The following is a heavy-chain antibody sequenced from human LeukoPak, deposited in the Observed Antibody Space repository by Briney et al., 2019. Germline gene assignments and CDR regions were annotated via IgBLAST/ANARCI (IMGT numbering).Heavy chain of an antibody. CDR1: GFTFSSYW. J-gene: IGHJ4*02. D-gene: IGHD6-19*01. CDR3: AKLFGAVAAKGDYFDY. V-gene: IGHV3-7*03. Sequence: GGSLRLSCAASGFTFSSYWMSWVRQAPGKGLEWVANIKQDGSEKYYVDSVRGRFTISRDNAKNSLYLQMNSLRAEDTALYYCAKLFGAVAAKGDYFDYWGQGTLVTVSS. CDR2: IKQDGSEK.